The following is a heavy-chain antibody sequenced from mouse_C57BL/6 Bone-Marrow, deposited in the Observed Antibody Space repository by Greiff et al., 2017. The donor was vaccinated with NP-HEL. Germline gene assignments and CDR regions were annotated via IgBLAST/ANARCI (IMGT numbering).Heavy chain of an antibody. Sequence: DVMLVESGGDLVKPGGSLKLSCAASGFTFSSYGMSWVRQTPDKRLEWVATISSGGSYTYYPDSVKGRFTISRDNAKNTLYLQMSSLKSEDTAMYYCARHDWDWYFDVWGTGTTVTVSS. CDR1: GFTFSSYG. CDR2: ISSGGSYT. V-gene: IGHV5-6*02. CDR3: ARHDWDWYFDV. J-gene: IGHJ1*03. D-gene: IGHD2-4*01.